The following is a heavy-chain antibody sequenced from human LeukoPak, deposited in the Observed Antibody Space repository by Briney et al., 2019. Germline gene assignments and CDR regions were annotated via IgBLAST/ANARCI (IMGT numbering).Heavy chain of an antibody. CDR2: ISAYNGNT. D-gene: IGHD2-2*01. J-gene: IGHJ4*02. V-gene: IGHV1-18*01. CDR3: ARFAGYCSSTSCYPSDY. CDR1: GYTFTSYG. Sequence: ASVKVSRKASGYTFTSYGISWVRQAPGQGLEWMGWISAYNGNTNYAQKLQGRVTMTTDTSTSTAYMELRSLRSDDTAVYYCARFAGYCSSTSCYPSDYWGQGTLVTVSS.